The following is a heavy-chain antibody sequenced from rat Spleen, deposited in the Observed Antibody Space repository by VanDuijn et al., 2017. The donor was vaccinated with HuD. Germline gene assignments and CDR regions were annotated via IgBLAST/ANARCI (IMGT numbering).Heavy chain of an antibody. CDR1: GLSFTSHT. J-gene: IGHJ4*01. CDR3: AATVVSVMDS. D-gene: IGHD1-1*01. V-gene: IGHV2-47*01. Sequence: QVQLKESGPGLIQPSQTLSLTCTVSGLSFTSHTVSWIRQPPGKGLEWMGLIWSNGGTDYNSAIKSRLSISRDTSKSQVFLKMNSPQTEDTAMYFCAATVVSVMDSWGQGTSVTVSS. CDR2: IWSNGGT.